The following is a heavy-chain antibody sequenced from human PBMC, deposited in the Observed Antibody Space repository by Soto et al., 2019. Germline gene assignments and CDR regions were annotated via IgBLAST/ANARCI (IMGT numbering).Heavy chain of an antibody. CDR3: VAYSTSLNCLAP. D-gene: IGHD2-2*01. J-gene: IGHJ5*02. CDR1: GDSVTHGFY. CDR2: VLPSGKT. Sequence: SETLSLTCTVSGDSVTHGFYWGCVRRSAGQGLERLGTVLPSGKTYYNPSVRGRVSMSIVPPKNQFSLSLTSVTAADTARSFCVAYSTSLNCLAPWGQGTIGTV. V-gene: IGHV4-38-2*02.